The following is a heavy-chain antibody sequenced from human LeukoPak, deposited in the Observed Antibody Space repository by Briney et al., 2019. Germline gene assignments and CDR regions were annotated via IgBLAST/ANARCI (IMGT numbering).Heavy chain of an antibody. CDR1: GGSISSGGYS. D-gene: IGHD3-10*01. J-gene: IGHJ4*02. CDR3: AREGRGLLSYFDY. V-gene: IGHV4-30-2*01. Sequence: SQTLSLTCTVSGGSISSGGYSWSWIRQPPGKGLEWIGYIYHSGSTYYNPSLKSRVTISVDRSKNQFSLKLSSVTAADTAVYYCAREGRGLLSYFDYWGQGTLVTVSS. CDR2: IYHSGST.